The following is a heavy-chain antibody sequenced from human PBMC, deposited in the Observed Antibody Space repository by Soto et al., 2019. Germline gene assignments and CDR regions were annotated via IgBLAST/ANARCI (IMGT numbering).Heavy chain of an antibody. CDR1: GGTFSSYT. CDR3: ARMDDSSGYSLGY. J-gene: IGHJ4*02. CDR2: IIPILGIA. Sequence: SVKVSCKASGGTFSSYTISWVRQAPGQGLEWMGRIIPILGIANYALKFQGRVTITADKSTSTAYMELSSLRSEDTAVYYCARMDDSSGYSLGYWGQGTLVTVSS. V-gene: IGHV1-69*02. D-gene: IGHD3-22*01.